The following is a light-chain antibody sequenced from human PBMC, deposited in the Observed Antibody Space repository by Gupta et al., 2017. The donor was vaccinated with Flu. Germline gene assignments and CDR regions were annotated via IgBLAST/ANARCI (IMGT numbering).Light chain of an antibody. J-gene: IGLJ2*01. Sequence: VTITSATSTGAVISRYYPYWFQQKPGQAPRLMMDRTSNKPSWIPARFSGSLLGAKVALNMNGVQAEDEADYYCLFAYGSANLVVFGGGTKLTVL. V-gene: IGLV7-43*01. CDR1: TGAVISRYY. CDR2: RTS. CDR3: LFAYGSANLVV.